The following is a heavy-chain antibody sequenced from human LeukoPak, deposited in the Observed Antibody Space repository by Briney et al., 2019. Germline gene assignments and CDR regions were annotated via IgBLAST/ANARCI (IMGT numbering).Heavy chain of an antibody. D-gene: IGHD4-23*01. V-gene: IGHV5-51*01. J-gene: IGHJ4*02. CDR3: ASRPFETTVVPWDFY. CDR1: GYNFNTYW. CDR2: IHPMNSDM. Sequence: GESLKISCKGYGYNFNTYWVAWVRQLPGKGLEWMGIIHPMNSDMRYNPSFQGQVTISADRSINSAYLQWSSLTASDTAMYYCASRPFETTVVPWDFYWGQGTQVTVSS.